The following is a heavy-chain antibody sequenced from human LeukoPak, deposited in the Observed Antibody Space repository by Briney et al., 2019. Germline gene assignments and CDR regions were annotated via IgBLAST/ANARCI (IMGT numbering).Heavy chain of an antibody. V-gene: IGHV4-39*01. CDR1: GGSISSSSYY. J-gene: IGHJ4*02. CDR2: IYYSGST. D-gene: IGHD3-9*01. CDR3: ARTDILTGYQSTSSSYFDY. Sequence: SETLSLTCTVSGGSISSSSYYWGWIRQPPGKGLEWIGSIYYSGSTYYNPSLKSRVTISVDTSKNQFSLKLSSVTAADTAVYYCARTDILTGYQSTSSSYFDYWGQGTLVTVSS.